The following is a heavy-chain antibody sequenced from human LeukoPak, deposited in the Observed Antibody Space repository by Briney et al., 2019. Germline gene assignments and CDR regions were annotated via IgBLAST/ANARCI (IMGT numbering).Heavy chain of an antibody. V-gene: IGHV3-30*19. D-gene: IGHD3-16*01. CDR1: GFTFSSYN. CDR2: ITYDGTDT. Sequence: GGSLRLSCAASGFTFSSYNIHWVRQAPGKGPEWMAFITYDGTDTYYADSVKGRFTLSRDNSQNTLYLQMNSLRAADTAVYYCARPGGCAFDMWGQGTMVTVSS. J-gene: IGHJ3*02. CDR3: ARPGGCAFDM.